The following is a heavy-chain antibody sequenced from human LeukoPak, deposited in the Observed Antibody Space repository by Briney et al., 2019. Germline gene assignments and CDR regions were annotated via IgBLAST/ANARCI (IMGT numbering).Heavy chain of an antibody. CDR2: FSGSGGST. CDR3: AKEGCGGDCHKDY. V-gene: IGHV3-23*01. CDR1: GFTFSSYA. D-gene: IGHD2-21*02. J-gene: IGHJ4*02. Sequence: GESLRLSCAASGFTFSSYAMSWVRQAPGKGLEWVSTFSGSGGSTYYADSVKGRFTISRDNSKNTLYLQMNSLRAEDTAVYYCAKEGCGGDCHKDYWGQGTLVTVSS.